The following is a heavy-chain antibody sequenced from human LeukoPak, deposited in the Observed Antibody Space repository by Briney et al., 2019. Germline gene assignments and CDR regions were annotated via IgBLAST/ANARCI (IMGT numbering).Heavy chain of an antibody. V-gene: IGHV1-18*01. CDR3: ARALKANDIVATMDYYYYGMDV. D-gene: IGHD5-12*01. J-gene: IGHJ6*02. CDR2: ISAYNGNT. Sequence: ASVKVSRKASGYTFTSYGISWVRQAPGQGLEWMGWISAYNGNTNYAQKLQGRVTMTTDTSTSTAYMELRSLRSDDTAVYYCARALKANDIVATMDYYYYGMDVWGQGTTVTVSS. CDR1: GYTFTSYG.